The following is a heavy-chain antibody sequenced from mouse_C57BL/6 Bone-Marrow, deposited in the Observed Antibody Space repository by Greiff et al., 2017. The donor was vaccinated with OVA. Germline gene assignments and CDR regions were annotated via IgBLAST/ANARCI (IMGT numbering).Heavy chain of an antibody. CDR1: GFTFSDYY. J-gene: IGHJ4*01. Sequence: EVKVVESGGGLVQPGGSLKLSCAASGFTFSDYYMYWVRQTPEKRLEWVAYISNGGGSTCYPDTVKGRFTISRDNAKNTLYLQMSRLKSEDTAMYYCARHGSSFAMDYWGQGTSVTVSS. CDR2: ISNGGGST. D-gene: IGHD1-1*01. V-gene: IGHV5-12*01. CDR3: ARHGSSFAMDY.